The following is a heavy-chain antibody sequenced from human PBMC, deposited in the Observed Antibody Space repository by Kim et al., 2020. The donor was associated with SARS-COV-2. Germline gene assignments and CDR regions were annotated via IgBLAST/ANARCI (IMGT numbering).Heavy chain of an antibody. D-gene: IGHD5-18*01. V-gene: IGHV3-23*01. Sequence: SVKGRFTISRDNSKNTLYLQMNSLRAEDTAVYYCAKARGNTYADTFYFDQWGQGTLVTVSS. CDR3: AKARGNTYADTFYFDQ. J-gene: IGHJ4*02.